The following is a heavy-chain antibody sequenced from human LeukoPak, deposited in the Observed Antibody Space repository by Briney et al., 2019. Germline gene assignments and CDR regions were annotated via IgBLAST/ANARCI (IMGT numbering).Heavy chain of an antibody. CDR1: GFTFNNYA. V-gene: IGHV3-23*01. J-gene: IGHJ4*02. CDR3: AKGDDSSNYYYVSVDY. D-gene: IGHD3-22*01. Sequence: GGSLRLSCAASGFTFNNYAMSWVRQAPGKGLEWVSAISGSGGSTYYADSVKGRFTISRDNSKNTLYLQMNSLRAEDTAVYYCAKGDDSSNYYYVSVDYWGRGTLVTVSS. CDR2: ISGSGGST.